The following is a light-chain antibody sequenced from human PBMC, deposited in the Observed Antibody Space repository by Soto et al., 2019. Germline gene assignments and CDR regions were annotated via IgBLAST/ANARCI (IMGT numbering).Light chain of an antibody. V-gene: IGKV1-33*01. J-gene: IGKJ3*01. Sequence: DIQMTQSPSSLSASVGDRVTITCQASQDISNYLNWYQQKPGKAPKLLIYDASNLETGVPSRFSGRGSGTDVTLTISSLQPEDMATYYCQQSSFGPGTKVDIK. CDR2: DAS. CDR1: QDISNY. CDR3: QQSS.